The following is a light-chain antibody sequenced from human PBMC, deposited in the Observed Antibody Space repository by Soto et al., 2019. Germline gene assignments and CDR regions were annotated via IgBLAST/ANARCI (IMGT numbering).Light chain of an antibody. J-gene: IGLJ3*02. CDR3: AAWDDSLSGRV. V-gene: IGLV1-47*02. CDR2: NNN. Sequence: QSVLTQPPSASGTPGQRVTISCSGSSSNLGGNYVYWYQQLPGTAPKLLIYNNNQRPSGVPDRFSGSKSGTSASLAISGLRSEDEAAYYCAAWDDSLSGRVFGGGTKLTVL. CDR1: SSNLGGNY.